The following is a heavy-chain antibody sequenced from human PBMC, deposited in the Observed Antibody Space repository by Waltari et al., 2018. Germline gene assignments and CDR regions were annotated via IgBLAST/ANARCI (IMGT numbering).Heavy chain of an antibody. CDR1: GFPFSSYG. D-gene: IGHD6-13*01. CDR2: IWYDGSNK. Sequence: QVQLVESGGGVVQPGRSLRLSCAASGFPFSSYGMHWVRQAPGKGLEWVAVIWYDGSNKYYADSVKGRFTISRDNSKNTLYLQMNSLRAEDTAVYYCAKASAAGNLWGQGTLVTVSS. V-gene: IGHV3-33*06. CDR3: AKASAAGNL. J-gene: IGHJ5*02.